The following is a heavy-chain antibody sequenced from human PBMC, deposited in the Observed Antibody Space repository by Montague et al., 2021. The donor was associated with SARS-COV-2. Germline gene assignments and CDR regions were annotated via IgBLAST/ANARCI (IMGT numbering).Heavy chain of an antibody. J-gene: IGHJ5*02. CDR1: GFTVSSNY. CDR2: IYSGGST. Sequence: SLRLSCAASGFTVSSNYMSWVRQAPGKGLEWVSVIYSGGSTYYADSVKGRFTISRHNSKNTLYLQMNSLRAEDTAVYYCARRTTSSSWYNWFDPWGQGTLVTVSS. D-gene: IGHD6-13*01. V-gene: IGHV3-53*04. CDR3: ARRTTSSSWYNWFDP.